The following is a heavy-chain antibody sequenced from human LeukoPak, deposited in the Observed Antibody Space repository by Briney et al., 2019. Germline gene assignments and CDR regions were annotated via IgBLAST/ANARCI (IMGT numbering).Heavy chain of an antibody. CDR2: ISYGETNY. Sequence: PGGSLTLSCTASGFTFSAYAMHWVRQAPGKGLEWVAVISYGETNYYYAESVKGRFSSSRDDSKNTLVLQMNSLTTEDTGVYYCARARTGGYYSTFEHWGPGTLVSVSS. V-gene: IGHV3-30*04. CDR1: GFTFSAYA. D-gene: IGHD3-22*01. J-gene: IGHJ1*01. CDR3: ARARTGGYYSTFEH.